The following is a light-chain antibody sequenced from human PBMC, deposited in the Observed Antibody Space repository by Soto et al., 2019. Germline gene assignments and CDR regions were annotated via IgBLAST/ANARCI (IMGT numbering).Light chain of an antibody. CDR2: GVS. CDR3: QHYLLLPRP. V-gene: IGKV3-20*01. J-gene: IGKJ1*01. Sequence: EGRARRSWRASQSGSGDYLAWYQSKPGQAPRLLIHGVSNRATGIPDRFSGSGSGTHFTITICSLDPQAFPLYCSQHYLLLPRPFPQGTKVDIK. CDR1: QSGSGDY.